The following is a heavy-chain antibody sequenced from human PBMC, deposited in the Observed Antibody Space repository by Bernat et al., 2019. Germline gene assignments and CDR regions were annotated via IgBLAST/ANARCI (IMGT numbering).Heavy chain of an antibody. CDR1: GFTFSSYA. CDR2: IYSGGST. J-gene: IGHJ3*02. V-gene: IGHV3-53*04. D-gene: IGHD3-22*01. Sequence: EVQLVESGGGLVQPGGSLRLSCAASGFTFSSYAMSWVRQAPGKGLEWVSVIYSGGSTYYADSVKGRFTISRHNSKNTLYLQMNSLRAEDTAVYYCARDPYYYDSSGPIPFDIWGQGTMVTVSS. CDR3: ARDPYYYDSSGPIPFDI.